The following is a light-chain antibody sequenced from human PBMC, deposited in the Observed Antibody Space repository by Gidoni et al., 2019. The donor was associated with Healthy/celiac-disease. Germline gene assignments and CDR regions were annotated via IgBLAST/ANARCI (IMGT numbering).Light chain of an antibody. CDR2: GNS. CDR3: QSYDSSLSVWV. J-gene: IGLJ3*02. CDR1: SSNIGAGYD. V-gene: IGLV1-40*01. Sequence: QSVLTQPPSVSGAPGPRVTISCTGSSSNIGAGYDVHWYQQLPGTAPKLLIYGNSNRPSGVPDRFSGSKSGTSASLAITVLQAEDEADYYCQSYDSSLSVWVFGGGTKLTVL.